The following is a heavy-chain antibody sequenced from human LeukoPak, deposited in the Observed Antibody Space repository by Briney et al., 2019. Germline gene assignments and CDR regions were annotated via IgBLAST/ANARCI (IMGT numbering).Heavy chain of an antibody. CDR3: AKGGRGTYYSDS. CDR2: INASGYTT. D-gene: IGHD3-16*01. Sequence: GGSLRLSCAAAGFIFSDFVMYWVRQAPGKGLEWVSVINASGYTTDYADSVKGRFTISRDNSKNTLYLQMNSLRAEDTAVYYCAKGGRGTYYSDSWGQGTLVTVSS. J-gene: IGHJ4*02. V-gene: IGHV3-23*01. CDR1: GFIFSDFV.